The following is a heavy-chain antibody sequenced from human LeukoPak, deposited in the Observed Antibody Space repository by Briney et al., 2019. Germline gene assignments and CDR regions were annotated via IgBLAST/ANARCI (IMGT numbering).Heavy chain of an antibody. V-gene: IGHV1-2*02. J-gene: IGHJ4*02. CDR2: INPNSGGT. Sequence: ASVKVSCKASGYTFTGYYMHWVRQAPGQGVEWMGWINPNSGGTNYAQKFQGRVTMTRDTSISTAYMELSRLRSDDTAVYYCARSFDYDSSGYYVPFDYWGQGTLVTVSS. CDR3: ARSFDYDSSGYYVPFDY. CDR1: GYTFTGYY. D-gene: IGHD3-22*01.